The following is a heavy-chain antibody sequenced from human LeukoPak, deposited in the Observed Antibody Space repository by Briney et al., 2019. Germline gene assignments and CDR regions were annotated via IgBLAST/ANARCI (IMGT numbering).Heavy chain of an antibody. CDR2: IYPGDSDT. V-gene: IGHV5-51*01. Sequence: GESLQISCKGSGYSFTSYWLGWVRQMPGIGLEWMGIIYPGDSDTRYSPSFQGQVTISADKSISTAYLQWSSLKASDTAMYYCAGSHGDYGPYYYYGMDVWGQGTTVTVSS. D-gene: IGHD4-17*01. J-gene: IGHJ6*02. CDR1: GYSFTSYW. CDR3: AGSHGDYGPYYYYGMDV.